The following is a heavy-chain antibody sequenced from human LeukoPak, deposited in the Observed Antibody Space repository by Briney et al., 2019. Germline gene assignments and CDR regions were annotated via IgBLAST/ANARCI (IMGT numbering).Heavy chain of an antibody. J-gene: IGHJ4*02. CDR1: GYTFTGYY. Sequence: ASVKVSCKASGYTFTGYYMHWVRQAPGHGLEWMGWINPNSGGTNYAQKFQGRVTMTRDTSISTAYMELSRLRSDDTAVYYCARWVEFRTEFDYWGQGTLVTVSS. V-gene: IGHV1-2*02. CDR2: INPNSGGT. CDR3: ARWVEFRTEFDY.